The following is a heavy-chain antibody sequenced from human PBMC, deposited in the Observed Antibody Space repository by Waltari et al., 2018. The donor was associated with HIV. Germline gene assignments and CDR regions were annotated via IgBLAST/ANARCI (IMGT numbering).Heavy chain of an antibody. V-gene: IGHV1-69*01. CDR2: IIPIFDTE. J-gene: IGHJ4*02. Sequence: QVQLVQSGAEVKKPGSSVKVSCKASGGTFSSYDFTWVRQAPGQGLEWMGGIIPIFDTENDAQKFQGRVTITADESTTTAYMELSSLTSEDTAVYYCARTYDSSNYYSTGPLGYWGQGTLVTVSS. D-gene: IGHD3-22*01. CDR3: ARTYDSSNYYSTGPLGY. CDR1: GGTFSSYD.